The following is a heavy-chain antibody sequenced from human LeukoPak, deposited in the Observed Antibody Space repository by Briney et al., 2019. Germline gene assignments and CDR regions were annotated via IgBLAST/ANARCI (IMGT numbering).Heavy chain of an antibody. V-gene: IGHV3-23*01. CDR1: GFTFSIYA. D-gene: IGHD6-19*01. J-gene: IGHJ4*02. Sequence: GGSLRLSCAASGFTFSIYAMSWVRQAPGKGLEWVSAISGSGGSTYYADSVKGRFTISRDNSKNTLYLQMNSLRAEDTAVYYCAKDWERIAVAGKDYWGQGTLVTVSS. CDR3: AKDWERIAVAGKDY. CDR2: ISGSGGST.